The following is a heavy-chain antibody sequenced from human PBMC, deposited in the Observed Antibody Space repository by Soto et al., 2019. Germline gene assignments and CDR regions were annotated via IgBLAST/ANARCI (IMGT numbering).Heavy chain of an antibody. CDR2: ISSSSSYI. CDR1: GFTFSSYS. Sequence: GGSLRLSCAASGFTFSSYSMNWVRQAPGKGLEWVSSISSSSSYIYYADSVKGRFTISRDNAKNSLYLQMNSLRAEDTAVYYCARDKGIAAAADYGMAVWGQGTTVTVSS. V-gene: IGHV3-21*01. D-gene: IGHD6-13*01. CDR3: ARDKGIAAAADYGMAV. J-gene: IGHJ6*02.